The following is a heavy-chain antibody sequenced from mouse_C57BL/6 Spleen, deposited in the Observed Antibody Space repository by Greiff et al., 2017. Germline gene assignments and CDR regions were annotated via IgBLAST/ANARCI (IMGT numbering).Heavy chain of an antibody. CDR1: GYTFTSYW. CDR2: IHPNSSST. Sequence: QVQLQQPGAELVKPGASVKLSCKASGYTFTSYWMPWVKQRPGQGLEWIGMIHPNSSSTNYNEKFKSKATLTVDKSSSTAYMQLSSLTSEDSAVYYCARQDHYYGSSYDYWGKGTTLTVSS. J-gene: IGHJ2*01. CDR3: ARQDHYYGSSYDY. V-gene: IGHV1-64*01. D-gene: IGHD1-1*01.